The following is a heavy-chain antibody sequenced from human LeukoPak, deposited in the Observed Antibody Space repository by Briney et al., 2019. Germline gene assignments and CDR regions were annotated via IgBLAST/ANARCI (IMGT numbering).Heavy chain of an antibody. Sequence: SQTLSLTCALSGDSVSSNSAAWNWIRQSPSRGLEWLGRTYYRSKWYNDYAVSVESRITINPDTSKNQFSLQLNSVTPEDTAVYYCARDLTRGYYDSSGYSTFDYWGQGTLVTVSS. J-gene: IGHJ4*02. V-gene: IGHV6-1*01. CDR2: TYYRSKWYN. CDR1: GDSVSSNSAA. CDR3: ARDLTRGYYDSSGYSTFDY. D-gene: IGHD3-22*01.